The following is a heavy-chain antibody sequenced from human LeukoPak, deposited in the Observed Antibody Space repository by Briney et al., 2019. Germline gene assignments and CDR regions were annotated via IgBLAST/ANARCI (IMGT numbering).Heavy chain of an antibody. CDR2: IYYSGST. Sequence: PSETLSLTRTVSGGSISSSSYYWGWIRQPPGKGLEWIGSIYYSGSTYYNPSLKSRVTISVDTSKNQFSLKLSSVTAADTAVYYCAALQTSYYDSSGYYALYYFDYWGQGTLVTVSS. CDR1: GGSISSSSYY. CDR3: AALQTSYYDSSGYYALYYFDY. V-gene: IGHV4-39*01. D-gene: IGHD3-22*01. J-gene: IGHJ4*02.